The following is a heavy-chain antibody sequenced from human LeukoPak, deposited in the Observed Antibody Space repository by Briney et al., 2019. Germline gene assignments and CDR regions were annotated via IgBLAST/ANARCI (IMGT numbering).Heavy chain of an antibody. V-gene: IGHV3-53*01. D-gene: IGHD1-26*01. CDR2: IYSGGST. Sequence: GWSLRLSCAASGFTVSSNYMSWVRQAPGKGLEWVSVIYSGGSTYYADSVQGRFTISRDNSKNPLYLQMNSLRAEDTAVYYCARLDGSYRAFDYWGQGTLVTVSS. J-gene: IGHJ4*02. CDR1: GFTVSSNY. CDR3: ARLDGSYRAFDY.